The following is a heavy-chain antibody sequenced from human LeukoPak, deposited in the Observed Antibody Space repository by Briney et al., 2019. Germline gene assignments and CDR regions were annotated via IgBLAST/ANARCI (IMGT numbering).Heavy chain of an antibody. CDR2: INHSGST. CDR3: ARWSRGTLDSSSYSFHLPNKIGKFDY. CDR1: GGSFSGYY. V-gene: IGHV4-34*01. J-gene: IGHJ4*02. D-gene: IGHD6-13*01. Sequence: SETLSLTCAVYGGSFSGYYWSWIRQPPGKGLEWIGEINHSGSTNYNPSLKSRVTISVDTSKNQFSLKLSSVTAADTAVYYCARWSRGTLDSSSYSFHLPNKIGKFDYWGQGTLVTVSS.